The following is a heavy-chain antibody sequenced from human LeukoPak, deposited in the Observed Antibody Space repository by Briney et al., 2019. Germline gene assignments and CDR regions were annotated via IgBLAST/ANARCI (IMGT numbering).Heavy chain of an antibody. CDR2: INPNSGGT. J-gene: IGHJ5*02. CDR1: GYSFIGHY. CDR3: AILGYCSSTSCPNWFDP. D-gene: IGHD2-2*01. Sequence: ASVKVSCKASGYSFIGHYMHWIRQAPGQGLEWMGRINPNSGGTNYAEKFQGRVTMTRNTSISTAYMELSSLRSEDTAVYYCAILGYCSSTSCPNWFDPWGQGTLVTVSS. V-gene: IGHV1-2*06.